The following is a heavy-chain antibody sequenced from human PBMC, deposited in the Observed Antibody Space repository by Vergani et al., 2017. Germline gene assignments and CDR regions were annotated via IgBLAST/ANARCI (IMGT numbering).Heavy chain of an antibody. Sequence: QLQLQESGPGLVKPSETLSLTCTVSGGSISSSSYYWGWIRQPPGKGPEWIGSAYYSGSTYYNPSLKSRVTISVDTSKNQLSLKVSSVTAADTAVYYCARHLGYCTNGVCYTPNYFDYWGQGTRVTVSS. CDR3: ARHLGYCTNGVCYTPNYFDY. J-gene: IGHJ4*02. D-gene: IGHD2-8*01. CDR2: AYYSGST. V-gene: IGHV4-39*01. CDR1: GGSISSSSYY.